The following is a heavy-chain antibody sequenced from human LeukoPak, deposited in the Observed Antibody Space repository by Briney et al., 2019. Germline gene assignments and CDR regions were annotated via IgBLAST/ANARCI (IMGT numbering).Heavy chain of an antibody. V-gene: IGHV4-34*01. CDR1: GGSFSGYY. CDR3: ASRMGYYYDSSGPTGWFDP. CDR2: INHSGST. Sequence: SETLSLTCAVYGGSFSGYYWSWIRQPPGKGLEWIGEINHSGSTNYNPSLKSRVTISVDTSKNQSSLKLSSVTAADTAVYYCASRMGYYYDSSGPTGWFDPWGQGTLVTVSS. D-gene: IGHD3-22*01. J-gene: IGHJ5*02.